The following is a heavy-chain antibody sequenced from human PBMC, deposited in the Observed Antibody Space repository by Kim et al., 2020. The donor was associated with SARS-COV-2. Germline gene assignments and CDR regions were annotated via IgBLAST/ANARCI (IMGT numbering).Heavy chain of an antibody. CDR2: INEDGSEK. J-gene: IGHJ4*02. Sequence: GGSLRLSCAVSGFIFTNSWMTWVRQAPGKGLEWVASINEDGSEKYYVGSLKGRFTISRDNAKNSLYLQMNSLRVEDTAVYYCAKDAGDAYYYSWGLGILV. CDR3: AKDAGDAYYYS. V-gene: IGHV3-7*03. CDR1: GFIFTNSW. D-gene: IGHD1-26*01.